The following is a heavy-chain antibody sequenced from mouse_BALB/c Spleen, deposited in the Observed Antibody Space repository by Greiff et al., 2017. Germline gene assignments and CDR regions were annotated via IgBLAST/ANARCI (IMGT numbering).Heavy chain of an antibody. V-gene: IGHV4-1*02. CDR1: GFDFSRYW. D-gene: IGHD1-1*01. Sequence: EVQVVESGGGLVQPGGSLKLSCAASGFDFSRYWMSWVRQAPGKGLEWIGEINPDSSTINYTPSLKDKFIISRDNAKNTLYLQMSKVRSEDTALYYCARQGTFYYGSLYYFDYWGQGTTLTVSS. J-gene: IGHJ2*01. CDR3: ARQGTFYYGSLYYFDY. CDR2: INPDSSTI.